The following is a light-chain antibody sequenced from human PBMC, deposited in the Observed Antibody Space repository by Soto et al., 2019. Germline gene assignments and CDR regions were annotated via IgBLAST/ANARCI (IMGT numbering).Light chain of an antibody. CDR2: AAS. J-gene: IGKJ4*01. CDR3: QQHNTYPLT. Sequence: DIQMTQSPSFLSASVGGRVTITCRASQSISSWLAWYQQKPGKAPKLLIYAASSLESGVPSRFSGSASGTEFTLTISSLQPDDFETYYCQQHNTYPLTFGGGTKVDIK. CDR1: QSISSW. V-gene: IGKV1-5*01.